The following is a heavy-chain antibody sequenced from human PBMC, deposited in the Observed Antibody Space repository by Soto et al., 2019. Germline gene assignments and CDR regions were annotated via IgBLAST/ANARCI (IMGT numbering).Heavy chain of an antibody. D-gene: IGHD2-2*01. Sequence: EVQLLESGGGLVQPGGSLRLSCAASGFTFSYYTMSWVRQAPGKGLEWVSGISGSGDTIYYADSVKGRFTISRDNSKNTLYLQRNSLRADGTDVYYCADRVPAATHYDYYDMDVWGQGTTVTVSS. V-gene: IGHV3-23*01. J-gene: IGHJ6*02. CDR1: GFTFSYYT. CDR2: ISGSGDTI. CDR3: ADRVPAATHYDYYDMDV.